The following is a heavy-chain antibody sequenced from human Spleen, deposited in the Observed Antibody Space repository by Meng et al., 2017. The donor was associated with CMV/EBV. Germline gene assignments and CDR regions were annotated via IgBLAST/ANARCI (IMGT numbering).Heavy chain of an antibody. J-gene: IGHJ4*02. CDR2: VRSKANNYAT. CDR3: TRAYDFWSGYYTGAVDY. Sequence: TFSGFAMHWVHQASGKGLEWIGRVRSKANNYATAYAASVKGRFTISRDDSENTAYLQMNRLKSDDTAVYYCTRAYDFWSGYYTGAVDYWGQGTLVTVSS. V-gene: IGHV3-73*01. CDR1: TFSGFA. D-gene: IGHD3-3*01.